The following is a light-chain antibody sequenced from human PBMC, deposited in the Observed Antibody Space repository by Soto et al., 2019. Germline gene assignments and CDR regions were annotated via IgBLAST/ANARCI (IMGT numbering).Light chain of an antibody. V-gene: IGKV3-15*01. CDR3: QQYNNWPPGIT. CDR1: QSVSSN. J-gene: IGKJ4*01. Sequence: MTQSPATLSVSPGERATLSCRASQSVSSNLAWYQQKPGQAPRLLIYGASTRATGIPARFSGSGSGTEFTLTISSLQSEDFAVYYCQQYNNWPPGITFGGGTKVEIK. CDR2: GAS.